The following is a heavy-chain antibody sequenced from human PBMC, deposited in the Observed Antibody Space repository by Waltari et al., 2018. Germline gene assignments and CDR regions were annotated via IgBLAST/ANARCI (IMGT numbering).Heavy chain of an antibody. Sequence: EVQLVESGGGLVQPGGSLRPSGEASGFTFSSYALNWVRKAPGKGLEWVSYISSSGSTIYYADSVKGRFTISRDNAKNSLYLQMNSLRAEDTAVYYCARGASRGMYEGMDVWGQGTTVTVSS. J-gene: IGHJ6*02. CDR3: ARGASRGMYEGMDV. CDR1: GFTFSSYA. V-gene: IGHV3-48*03. CDR2: ISSSGSTI. D-gene: IGHD2-15*01.